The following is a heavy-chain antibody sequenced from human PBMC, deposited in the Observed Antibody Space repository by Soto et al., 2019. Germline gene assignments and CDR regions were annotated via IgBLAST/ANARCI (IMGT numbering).Heavy chain of an antibody. D-gene: IGHD2-15*01. CDR3: ARYCSGGSCYTYGMDV. CDR1: GGSISSGGYS. Sequence: SETLSLTCAVSGGSISSGGYSWSWIRQPPGKGLEWIGYLYHSGSTYYNPSLKSRDTISVDRSKHKVSSKLPAVTAADTAVEYCARYCSGGSCYTYGMDVWCPGTTVTVSS. CDR2: LYHSGST. J-gene: IGHJ6*02. V-gene: IGHV4-30-2*01.